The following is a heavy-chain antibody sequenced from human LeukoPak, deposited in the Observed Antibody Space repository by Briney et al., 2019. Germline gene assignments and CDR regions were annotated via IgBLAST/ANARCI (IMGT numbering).Heavy chain of an antibody. CDR1: GGSISSYY. D-gene: IGHD3-10*01. V-gene: IGHV4-59*12. CDR3: ARGKRDYGSGSYHYYYYYMDV. CDR2: IYYSGST. J-gene: IGHJ6*03. Sequence: SETLSLTCTVSGGSISSYYWSWIRQPPGKGLEWIGYIYYSGSTNYNPSLKSRVTISVDTSKNQFSLKLSSVTAADTAVYYCARGKRDYGSGSYHYYYYYMDVWGKGTTVTISS.